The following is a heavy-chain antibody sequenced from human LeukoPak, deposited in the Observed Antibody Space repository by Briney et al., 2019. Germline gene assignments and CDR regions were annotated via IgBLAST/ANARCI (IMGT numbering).Heavy chain of an antibody. V-gene: IGHV4-39*01. CDR3: APGSTQGNRGSWFDP. J-gene: IGHJ5*02. CDR2: LYYTGST. CDR1: GGSISSSSYY. Sequence: PQTLSLTCTVSGGSISSSSYYWGWFRQPPGKGLEWIGSLYYTGSTYYNPSLKSRVTISADTSKNQFSLKLSSVTAADTAVYFCAPGSTQGNRGSWFDPWGQGTLVTVSS. D-gene: IGHD1-26*01.